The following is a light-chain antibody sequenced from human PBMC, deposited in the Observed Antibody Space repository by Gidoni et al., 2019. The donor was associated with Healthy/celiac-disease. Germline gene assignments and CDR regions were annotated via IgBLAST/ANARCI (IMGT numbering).Light chain of an antibody. V-gene: IGKV4-1*01. CDR2: CAS. CDR1: QSVLYSSNIKKY. CDR3: QQYYSTPLT. J-gene: IGKJ4*01. Sequence: DIVMTQSPDSLAVSPVERATINCKSSQSVLYSSNIKKYLAWYQQKPGQPPKLLIYCASTRESGVPDRFSGSGSGTDFTLTISSLQAEDVAVYYCQQYYSTPLTFGGGTKVEIK.